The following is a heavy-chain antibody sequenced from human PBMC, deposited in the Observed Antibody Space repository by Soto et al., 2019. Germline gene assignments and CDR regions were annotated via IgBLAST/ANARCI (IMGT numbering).Heavy chain of an antibody. V-gene: IGHV5-51*01. D-gene: IGHD3-22*01. CDR1: GYTFSTSW. J-gene: IGHJ4*02. CDR3: ARHPSYWYDNSEYKYRFDY. CDR2: IYPGDSDT. Sequence: EVQLVQSGAEVKKPGESLKISCKGSGYTFSTSWIGWVRQVPGKGLEYMGIIYPGDSDTRYSPSFQGQVIISVDKSINTAYLQLNRLKASDSGMYYCARHPSYWYDNSEYKYRFDYWGQGTLVTVSS.